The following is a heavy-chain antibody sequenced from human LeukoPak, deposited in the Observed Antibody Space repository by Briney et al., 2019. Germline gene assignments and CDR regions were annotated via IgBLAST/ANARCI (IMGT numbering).Heavy chain of an antibody. Sequence: PGGSLRLSCAASGFTFDDYAMHWVRQAPGKGLEWVSGISWNSGSIGYADSVKGRFTISRDNAKNSLYLQMNSLRAEDTALYYCAKDKYYGILTGYSTFDYWGQGTLVTVSS. CDR2: ISWNSGSI. J-gene: IGHJ4*02. V-gene: IGHV3-9*01. D-gene: IGHD3-9*01. CDR3: AKDKYYGILTGYSTFDY. CDR1: GFTFDDYA.